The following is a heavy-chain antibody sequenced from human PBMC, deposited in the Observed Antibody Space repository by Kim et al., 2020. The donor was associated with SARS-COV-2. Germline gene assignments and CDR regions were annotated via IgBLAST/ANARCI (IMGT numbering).Heavy chain of an antibody. CDR3: GRDLRGMGNGLDP. D-gene: IGHD3-16*01. Sequence: NYHPTPKSRVTTSVDTSKNEFSRKRSSITAADTAVYYCGRDLRGMGNGLDPWGQGTLVTVSS. V-gene: IGHV4-59*01. J-gene: IGHJ5*02.